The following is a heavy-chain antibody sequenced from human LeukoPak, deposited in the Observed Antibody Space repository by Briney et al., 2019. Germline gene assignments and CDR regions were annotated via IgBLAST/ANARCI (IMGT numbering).Heavy chain of an antibody. D-gene: IGHD6-19*01. V-gene: IGHV4-39*01. Sequence: SETLSLTCTVSGGSISSSSYYWGWIRQPPGKGLEWIGSIYYSGSTYYNPSLKSRVTISVDTSENQFSLKLSSVTAADTAVYYCARRTAGTLSPWGQGTLVTVSS. CDR3: ARRTAGTLSP. CDR1: GGSISSSSYY. J-gene: IGHJ5*02. CDR2: IYYSGST.